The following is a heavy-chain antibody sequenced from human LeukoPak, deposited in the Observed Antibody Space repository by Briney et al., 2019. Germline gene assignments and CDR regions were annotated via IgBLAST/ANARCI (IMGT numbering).Heavy chain of an antibody. CDR2: INGDGNTP. CDR1: GFTFSSYN. D-gene: IGHD1-26*01. CDR3: ARDYRSGSYRPRPNYFDY. Sequence: GGSLRLSCAASGFTFSSYNMNWVRQAPGKGLEWVSHINGDGNTPSYADFVKGRFTISRDNAKNSLYLQMNSLRAEDTAVYYCARDYRSGSYRPRPNYFDYWGQGTLVTVSS. J-gene: IGHJ4*02. V-gene: IGHV3-74*01.